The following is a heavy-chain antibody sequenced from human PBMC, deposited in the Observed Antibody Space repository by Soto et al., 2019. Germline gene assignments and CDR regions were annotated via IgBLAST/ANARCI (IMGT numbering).Heavy chain of an antibody. J-gene: IGHJ5*02. CDR1: GFSLSTSGVG. V-gene: IGHV2-5*02. Sequence: QITLKESGPTLVNPTQTLTLTCTFSGFSLSTSGVGVGWIRQPPGKALEWLALIYWDDDKRYSPSLKSRLTITKDTSKNQVVLTMTNMDPVDTATYYCARLFEYCSGGSCYSPWFDPWGQGTLVTVSS. CDR3: ARLFEYCSGGSCYSPWFDP. D-gene: IGHD2-15*01. CDR2: IYWDDDK.